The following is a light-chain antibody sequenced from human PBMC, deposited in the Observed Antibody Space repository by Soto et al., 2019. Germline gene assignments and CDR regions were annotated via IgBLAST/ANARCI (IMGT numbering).Light chain of an antibody. J-gene: IGKJ1*01. CDR3: QQYNDWPPWT. CDR2: GAS. V-gene: IGKV3-15*01. CDR1: QSVSNN. Sequence: EILMTHSPATLSVSPGDRATLSSSASQSVSNNLAWYQQRPGQAPRLLIYGASTRATGIPARFSGSGSGTEFTLTISSLQSEDFAVYYCQQYNDWPPWTFGQGTKVDIK.